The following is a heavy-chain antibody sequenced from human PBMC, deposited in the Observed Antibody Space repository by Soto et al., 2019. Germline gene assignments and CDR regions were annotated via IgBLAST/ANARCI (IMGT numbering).Heavy chain of an antibody. CDR3: ARGARYCSSTSCYFPRRYYYYYMDV. CDR1: GYTLTELS. J-gene: IGHJ6*03. Sequence: ASVKVSCKVSGYTLTELSMHWVRQAPGKGLEWMGGFDPKDGKTSYAQKFQGRVTMTRNTSISTAYMELSSLRSEDTAVYYCARGARYCSSTSCYFPRRYYYYYMDVWGKGTTVTVSS. V-gene: IGHV1-24*01. D-gene: IGHD2-2*01. CDR2: FDPKDGKT.